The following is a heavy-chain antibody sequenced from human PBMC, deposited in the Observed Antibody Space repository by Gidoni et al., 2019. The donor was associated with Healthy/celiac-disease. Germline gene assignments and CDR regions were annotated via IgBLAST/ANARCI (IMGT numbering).Heavy chain of an antibody. CDR3: AKDGYYDFWSGYYTGDY. J-gene: IGHJ4*02. V-gene: IGHV3-23*04. CDR2: ISGSGGST. CDR1: GFTFSSYA. D-gene: IGHD3-3*01. Sequence: EVQLVESGGGLVQPGGSLRLSCAASGFTFSSYAMSWVRQAPGKGLEWVSAISGSGGSTYYADSVKGRFTISRDNSKNTLYLQMNSLRAEDTAVYYCAKDGYYDFWSGYYTGDYWGQGTLVTVSS.